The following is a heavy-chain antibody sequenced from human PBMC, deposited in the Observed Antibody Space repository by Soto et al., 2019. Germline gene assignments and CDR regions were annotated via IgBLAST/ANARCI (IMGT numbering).Heavy chain of an antibody. Sequence: PSETLSLTCTVSGGSISSGGYYWSWIRQHPGKGLEWIGYIYYSGSTYYNPSLKSRVTISVDTSKNQFSLKLSSVTAGDTAVYYCAGATITMVRGASHYYYYYGMDVWGQGTTVTVAS. J-gene: IGHJ6*02. D-gene: IGHD3-10*01. CDR2: IYYSGST. CDR3: AGATITMVRGASHYYYYYGMDV. CDR1: GGSISSGGYY. V-gene: IGHV4-31*03.